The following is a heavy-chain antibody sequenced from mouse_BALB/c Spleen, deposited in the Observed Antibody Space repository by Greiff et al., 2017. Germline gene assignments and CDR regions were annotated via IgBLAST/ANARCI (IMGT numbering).Heavy chain of an antibody. D-gene: IGHD5-5*01. CDR2: INPSNGRT. V-gene: IGHV1S81*02. Sequence: VQLQQPGAELVKPGASVKLSCKASGYTFTSYWMHWVKQRPGQGLEWIGEINPSNGRTNYNEKFKSKATLTVDKSSSTAYIQLSSLTSEDSAVYTCASHYQYDFDYWGQGTTLTVSS. J-gene: IGHJ2*01. CDR3: ASHYQYDFDY. CDR1: GYTFTSYW.